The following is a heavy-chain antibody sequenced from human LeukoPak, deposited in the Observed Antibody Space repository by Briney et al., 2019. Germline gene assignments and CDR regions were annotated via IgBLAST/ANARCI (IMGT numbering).Heavy chain of an antibody. CDR3: AKEVRVVAAILYFDH. D-gene: IGHD3-10*01. Sequence: GGALTLTCAASGFSFSSNDRHWVRQPPAKGVAGVAFIRYDGSHEHYIESVKGRFTVSRDNSKNTLYLQMNSLRVDDTAVYFCAKEVRVVAAILYFDHWGQGSLVTVSS. CDR1: GFSFSSND. V-gene: IGHV3-30*02. J-gene: IGHJ4*01. CDR2: IRYDGSHE.